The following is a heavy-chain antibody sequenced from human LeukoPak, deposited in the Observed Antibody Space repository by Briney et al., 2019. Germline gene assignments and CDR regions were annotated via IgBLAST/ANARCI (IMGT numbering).Heavy chain of an antibody. CDR3: ARETGYGAPLDY. Sequence: PGGSLRLSCAASGFTFSSYEMNWVRQAPGKGLEWVSYISSSGSTIYYADSVKGRFTISRDNAKNSLYLQMNSLRAEDTAVYYCARETGYGAPLDYWGQGTLVTVSS. J-gene: IGHJ4*02. CDR2: ISSSGSTI. V-gene: IGHV3-48*03. D-gene: IGHD3-10*01. CDR1: GFTFSSYE.